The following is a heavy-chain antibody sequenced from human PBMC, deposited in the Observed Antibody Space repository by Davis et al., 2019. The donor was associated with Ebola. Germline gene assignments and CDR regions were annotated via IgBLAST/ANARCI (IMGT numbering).Heavy chain of an antibody. CDR3: AKGLGSSGWYYFDY. CDR2: ISGSGDST. V-gene: IGHV3-23*01. J-gene: IGHJ4*02. D-gene: IGHD6-19*01. CDR1: GFTFSSYA. Sequence: PGGSLRLSCAASGFTFSSYAMNWVRQAPGKGLEWVSAISGSGDSTYFADSVKGRFTISRDNSKNTLYLQMNSLRAEDTAVYYCAKGLGSSGWYYFDYWGQGTLVTVSS.